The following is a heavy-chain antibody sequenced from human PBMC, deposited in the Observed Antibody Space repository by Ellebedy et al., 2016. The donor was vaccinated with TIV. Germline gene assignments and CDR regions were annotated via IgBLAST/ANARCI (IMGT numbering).Heavy chain of an antibody. J-gene: IGHJ4*02. D-gene: IGHD2-15*01. Sequence: PGGSLRLSCAPSGFTFSSYDMHWVRQAPGKGLEWLALISNDANNTYFADSVKGRFTISRDNSKNTLYLQMSSLRPEDTAVYFCAKVPVGFCSTPNRFYFDYWGQGTLLTVSS. CDR2: ISNDANNT. CDR3: AKVPVGFCSTPNRFYFDY. CDR1: GFTFSSYD. V-gene: IGHV3-30*18.